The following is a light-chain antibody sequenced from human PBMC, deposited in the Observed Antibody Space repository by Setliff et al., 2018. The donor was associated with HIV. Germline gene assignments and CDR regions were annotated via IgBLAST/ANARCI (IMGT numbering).Light chain of an antibody. Sequence: QSALTQPRSVSGSPGQSVTLSCTGSNSGVGAYNYVSWYQQYPDKAPKLIIFEVNKRPSGVSNRFSGSKSGSTASLAISGLQADDEGDYYCCSYAGTDTFVVFGTGTKVTVL. V-gene: IGLV2-11*01. CDR3: CSYAGTDTFVV. CDR2: EVN. J-gene: IGLJ1*01. CDR1: NSGVGAYNY.